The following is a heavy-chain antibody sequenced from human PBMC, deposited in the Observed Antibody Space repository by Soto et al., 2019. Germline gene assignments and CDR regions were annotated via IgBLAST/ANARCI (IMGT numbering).Heavy chain of an antibody. CDR3: ARDVPFSGHEGFDY. CDR1: GDSVSSNSAA. D-gene: IGHD5-12*01. Sequence: SQTLSLTCAISGDSVSSNSAAWNWIRQSPSRGLEWLGRTYYRSKWYNDYAVSVKSRITINPDTSKNRFSLQLNSVTPEDTAVYYCARDVPFSGHEGFDYWGQGTLVTVSS. J-gene: IGHJ4*02. CDR2: TYYRSKWYN. V-gene: IGHV6-1*01.